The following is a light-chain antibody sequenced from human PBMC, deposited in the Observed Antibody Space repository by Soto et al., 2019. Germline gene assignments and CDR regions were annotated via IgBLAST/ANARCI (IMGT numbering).Light chain of an antibody. J-gene: IGKJ1*01. CDR2: EAS. Sequence: DIQMTQSPSTLSASVGDRVTITCRASQSIGSWLAWYQQKPGTAPKLLIYEASSLDSGVPSRFSGSGSGTEFTLTITSLQPDDFATYYCQQYNNYSWTFGQGTKVDIK. CDR3: QQYNNYSWT. CDR1: QSIGSW. V-gene: IGKV1-5*03.